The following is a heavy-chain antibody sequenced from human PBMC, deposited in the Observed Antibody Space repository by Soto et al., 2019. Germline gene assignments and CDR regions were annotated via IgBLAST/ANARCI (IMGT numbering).Heavy chain of an antibody. Sequence: ASVKVSCKASGYTFTAYYIHWVRQAPGQGLECMGYIKPNSGDTRYTQKFQGRVTMTRDTSISTAYMELSSLKYDDTAVYYCTRGSAVGGNRSDTWGQGTLVNVSS. CDR3: TRGSAVGGNRSDT. J-gene: IGHJ5*02. D-gene: IGHD6-19*01. CDR2: IKPNSGDT. V-gene: IGHV1-2*02. CDR1: GYTFTAYY.